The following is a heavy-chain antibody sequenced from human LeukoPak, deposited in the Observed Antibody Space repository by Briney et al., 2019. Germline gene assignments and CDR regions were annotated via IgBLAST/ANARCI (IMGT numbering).Heavy chain of an antibody. J-gene: IGHJ4*02. CDR1: GFTFNNYA. V-gene: IGHV3-23*01. Sequence: GGSLRLSCVASGFTFNNYAMSGGRQAPGKGLEWGSGIFGSTGSTGSTYYADSVKGRVTISRDNSRNTVYLQMNSLRAEDTAIYYCAKDRTYYSDFSAYYFSPPLQHYWGQGTLVTVSS. CDR3: AKDRTYYSDFSAYYFSPPLQHY. CDR2: IFGSTGSTGST. D-gene: IGHD3-22*01.